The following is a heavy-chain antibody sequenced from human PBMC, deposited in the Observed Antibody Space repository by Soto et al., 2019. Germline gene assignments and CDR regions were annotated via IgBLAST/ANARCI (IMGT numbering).Heavy chain of an antibody. CDR2: ISAYNGNT. Sequence: RASVKVSCKASGYTFTSYGISWVRQAPGQGLEWVGWISAYNGNTNYAQKLQGRVTMTTDTSTSTAYMELRSLRSDDTAVYYCARAYSSGWYFDYWGQGTLVTVSS. J-gene: IGHJ4*02. D-gene: IGHD6-19*01. CDR3: ARAYSSGWYFDY. V-gene: IGHV1-18*01. CDR1: GYTFTSYG.